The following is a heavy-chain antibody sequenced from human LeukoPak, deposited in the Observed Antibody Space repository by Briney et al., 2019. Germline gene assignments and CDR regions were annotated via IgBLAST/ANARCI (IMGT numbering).Heavy chain of an antibody. Sequence: GESLKISCKGSGYSFSSYWIGWVRQMPGKGLEWMGIIYPGDSDTRYSPSFQGQVTISADKSISTAFLQWSSLKASDTAIYYCARQYSNSWYTDYWGQGTLVTVSS. CDR3: ARQYSNSWYTDY. V-gene: IGHV5-51*01. D-gene: IGHD6-19*01. J-gene: IGHJ4*02. CDR2: IYPGDSDT. CDR1: GYSFSSYW.